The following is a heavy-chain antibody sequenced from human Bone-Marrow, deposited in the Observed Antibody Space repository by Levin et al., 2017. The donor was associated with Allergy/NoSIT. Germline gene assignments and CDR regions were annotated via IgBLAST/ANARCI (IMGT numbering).Heavy chain of an antibody. CDR2: ISSGSTYF. Sequence: KTGGSLRLSCVASGFTFSSYTMNWVRQAPGKGLEWVSSISSGSTYFYYADSVKGRFTISRDNAKNSLFLQMNSLTAEDTAVYYCARPHYDSGRYRNYFDYWAHGTLLTVSS. CDR3: ARPHYDSGRYRNYFDY. V-gene: IGHV3-21*01. D-gene: IGHD3-10*01. J-gene: IGHJ4*01. CDR1: GFTFSSYT.